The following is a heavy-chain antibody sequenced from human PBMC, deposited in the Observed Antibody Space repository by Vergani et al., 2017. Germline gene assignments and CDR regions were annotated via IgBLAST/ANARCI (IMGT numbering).Heavy chain of an antibody. CDR2: ISGSGGST. Sequence: VQLVESGGGLVQPGGSLRLSCAASGFTFSSYAMSWVRQAPGKGLEWVSAISGSGGSTYYADSVKGRFTISRDNSKNTLYLQMNSLRAEDTAVYYCAKDTTTSPLWSGYYLDAFDIWGQGTMVTVSS. CDR3: AKDTTTSPLWSGYYLDAFDI. J-gene: IGHJ3*02. V-gene: IGHV3-23*04. D-gene: IGHD3-3*01. CDR1: GFTFSSYA.